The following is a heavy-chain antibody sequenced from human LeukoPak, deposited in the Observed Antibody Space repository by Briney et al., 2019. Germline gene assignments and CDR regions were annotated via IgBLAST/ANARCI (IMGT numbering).Heavy chain of an antibody. CDR2: ISSSSSYI. V-gene: IGHV3-21*01. CDR3: ARSTLVDIVATLFDY. D-gene: IGHD5-12*01. CDR1: GFTFSSYS. J-gene: IGHJ4*02. Sequence: GGSLRLSCAASGFTFSSYSMNWVRQAPGKGLEWVSSISSSSSYIYYADSVKGRFTISRDNAKNSLHLQMNSLRAEDTAVYYCARSTLVDIVATLFDYWGQGTLVTVSS.